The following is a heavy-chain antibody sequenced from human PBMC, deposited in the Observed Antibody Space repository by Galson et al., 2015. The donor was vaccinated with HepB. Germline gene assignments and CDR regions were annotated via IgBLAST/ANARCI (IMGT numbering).Heavy chain of an antibody. CDR1: GYTFTSYG. V-gene: IGHV1-18*01. CDR2: ISAYNGNT. CDR3: ARDRGHCSSTSCSSRWFDP. D-gene: IGHD2-2*01. J-gene: IGHJ5*02. Sequence: SVKVSCKASGYTFTSYGISWVRQAPGQGLEWMGWISAYNGNTNYAQKLQGRVTMTTDTSTSTAYMELRSLRSDDTAVYYCARDRGHCSSTSCSSRWFDPWGQGTLVTVSS.